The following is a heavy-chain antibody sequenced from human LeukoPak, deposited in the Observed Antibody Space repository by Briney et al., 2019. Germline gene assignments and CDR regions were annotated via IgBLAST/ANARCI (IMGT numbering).Heavy chain of an antibody. CDR1: RGSISSGGYY. CDR2: IYYSGST. V-gene: IGHV4-31*03. J-gene: IGHJ3*02. D-gene: IGHD2-15*01. CDR3: ARDLSGQHAFDI. Sequence: SETLSLTCTVSRGSISSGGYYWSWIRQHPGKGLEWIGYIYYSGSTYYNPSLKSRVTISVDTSKNQFSLKLSSVTAADTAVYYCARDLSGQHAFDIWGQGTMVTVSS.